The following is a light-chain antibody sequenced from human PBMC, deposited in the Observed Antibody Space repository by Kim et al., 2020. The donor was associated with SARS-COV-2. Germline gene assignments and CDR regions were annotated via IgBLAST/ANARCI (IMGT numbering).Light chain of an antibody. V-gene: IGLV1-40*01. Sequence: QSVLTQTSSVSGAPGQRVTISCTGTSSNLGAYYDVNRYQQVPGTAPKLIIYKNNNRPSGVPDRFSGSKSDTSASLDITGLQVEDEADYYCQSYDSILSSVIFGGGTQLTVL. CDR3: QSYDSILSSVI. J-gene: IGLJ2*01. CDR2: KNN. CDR1: SSNLGAYYD.